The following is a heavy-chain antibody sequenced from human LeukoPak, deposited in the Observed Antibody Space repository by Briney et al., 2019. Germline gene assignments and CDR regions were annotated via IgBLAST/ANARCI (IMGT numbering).Heavy chain of an antibody. V-gene: IGHV3-23*01. Sequence: GGSLRLSCAASGFTFSSYAMSWVRQAPGKGLEWVSAITGSGGSTYYADSVKGRFTISRDNSKNTLYLQMNSLRAEDTAVYYCAGGRVQLWFDYWGQGTLVTVSS. CDR1: GFTFSSYA. CDR2: ITGSGGST. D-gene: IGHD5-18*01. J-gene: IGHJ4*02. CDR3: AGGRVQLWFDY.